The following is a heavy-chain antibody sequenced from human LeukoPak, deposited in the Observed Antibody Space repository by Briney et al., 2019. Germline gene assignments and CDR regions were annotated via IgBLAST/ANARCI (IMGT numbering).Heavy chain of an antibody. CDR1: GYTFTSYD. V-gene: IGHV1-8*01. CDR2: MNPNSGNT. D-gene: IGHD2-2*01. J-gene: IGHJ6*03. CDR3: ARVPADHVVPAVMGYYYYMDV. Sequence: ASVKVSCKDSGYTFTSYDINWVRQATRQAREWMGWMNPNSGNTGYAQKLQGRVTMTRNTSISTAYMELSSLRSEDTAVYYCARVPADHVVPAVMGYYYYMDVWGKGTTVTISS.